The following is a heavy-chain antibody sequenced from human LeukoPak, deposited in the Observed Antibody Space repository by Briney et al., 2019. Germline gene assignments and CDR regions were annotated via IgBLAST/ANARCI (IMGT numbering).Heavy chain of an antibody. CDR1: GGSISSGGYS. Sequence: SQTLSLTCAVSGGSISSGGYSWSWIRQPPGKGLEWIGYIYHSGSTYYNPSLKSRVTISVDRSKNQFSLKLSSVTAADTAVYYCARSSRGVVAATGLFDYWGQGTLVTVSS. CDR2: IYHSGST. CDR3: ARSSRGVVAATGLFDY. D-gene: IGHD2-15*01. V-gene: IGHV4-30-2*01. J-gene: IGHJ4*02.